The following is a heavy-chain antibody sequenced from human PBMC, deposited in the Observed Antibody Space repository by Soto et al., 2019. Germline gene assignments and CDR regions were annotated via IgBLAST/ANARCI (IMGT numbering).Heavy chain of an antibody. V-gene: IGHV3-7*04. D-gene: IGHD2-2*03. Sequence: AGGSLRLSCAASGFTFSSYWMSWVRQAPGKGLEWVANIKQDGSEKYYVDSVKGRFTISRENAKNSLYLQMNSLRAEDTAVYYCARVDIVVVPAAAHHYHMAVRAKRTTVTVSS. CDR3: ARVDIVVVPAAAHHYHMAV. J-gene: IGHJ6*03. CDR1: GFTFSSYW. CDR2: IKQDGSEK.